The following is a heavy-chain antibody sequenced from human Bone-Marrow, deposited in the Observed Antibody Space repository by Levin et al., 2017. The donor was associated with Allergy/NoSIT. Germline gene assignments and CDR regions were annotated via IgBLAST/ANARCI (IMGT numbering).Heavy chain of an antibody. CDR3: AKDIYSSGWFGTGDAFDS. V-gene: IGHV3-23*01. D-gene: IGHD6-19*01. CDR1: GFTFSSYA. Sequence: GGSLRLSCAASGFTFSSYAMSWVRQAPGKGLEWVSTITVSGDTTYYADSVKGRFTISRDNSKNTVSLQMNSLRAEDTALYYCAKDIYSSGWFGTGDAFDSWGQGTMVTVSS. CDR2: ITVSGDTT. J-gene: IGHJ3*02.